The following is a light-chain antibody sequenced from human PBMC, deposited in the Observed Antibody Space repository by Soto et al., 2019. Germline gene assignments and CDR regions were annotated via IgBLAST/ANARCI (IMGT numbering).Light chain of an antibody. CDR3: QQSYSAPLT. J-gene: IGKJ4*01. CDR1: QSVLYSSNNKNY. CDR2: WAS. V-gene: IGKV4-1*01. Sequence: DIVMTQSPDSLAVSLGERATINCKSSQSVLYSSNNKNYLAWYQQKPGQPPKPLIYWASTRDSGVLDRFSGSGSGTDFTLTISSLQAEDVALYYCQQSYSAPLTFGGGTKVDIK.